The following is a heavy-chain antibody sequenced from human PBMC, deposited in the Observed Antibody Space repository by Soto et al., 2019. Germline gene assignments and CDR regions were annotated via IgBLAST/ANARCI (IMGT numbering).Heavy chain of an antibody. Sequence: PSETLSLTCTVSGASISSGDYFWCWLRQSPGKRLQWIGYIYGSGSSYHNPSLKRRVTMSVDTSKNQFPLKLSSVTAADTAVYYCAREKGYISGPKNVDYWGQGTLVTVSS. CDR1: GASISSGDYF. CDR3: AREKGYISGPKNVDY. V-gene: IGHV4-30-4*01. J-gene: IGHJ4*02. D-gene: IGHD5-12*01. CDR2: IYGSGSS.